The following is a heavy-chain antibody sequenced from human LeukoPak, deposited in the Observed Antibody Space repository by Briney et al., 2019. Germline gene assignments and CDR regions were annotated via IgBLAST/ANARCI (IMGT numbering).Heavy chain of an antibody. CDR1: GFTFSDYY. CDR3: ARGRGYSYAD. V-gene: IGHV3-11*01. CDR2: ISSSGTNI. J-gene: IGHJ4*02. D-gene: IGHD5-18*01. Sequence: GGPLRLSCAASGFTFSDYYMSWIRQAPGKGLEWVSYISSSGTNIHYADSVKGRFIISRDNAKNSLDLQMNSLRAEGTAVYYCARGRGYSYADWGQGTLVTVSS.